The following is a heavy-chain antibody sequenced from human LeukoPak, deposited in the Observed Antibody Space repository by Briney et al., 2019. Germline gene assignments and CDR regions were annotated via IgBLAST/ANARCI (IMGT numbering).Heavy chain of an antibody. CDR2: ISYDGSNK. CDR3: AKARSGSSSSCYNY. D-gene: IGHD2-2*02. Sequence: PGRSLRLSCAASGFTFSSYAMHWVRQAPGKGLEWVAVISYDGSNKYYADSVKGRFTISRDNSKNTLYLQMNSLRAEDTAVYYCAKARSGSSSSCYNYWGQGTLVTVS. J-gene: IGHJ4*02. CDR1: GFTFSSYA. V-gene: IGHV3-30*04.